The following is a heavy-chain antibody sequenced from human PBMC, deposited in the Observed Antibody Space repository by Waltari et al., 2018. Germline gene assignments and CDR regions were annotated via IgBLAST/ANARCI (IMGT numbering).Heavy chain of an antibody. CDR3: ASGYDLWSGYPLDY. CDR2: SMLSVGTA. J-gene: IGHJ4*02. Sequence: QVQLVQSGAEVKKPGSSVKVSCKASGGTFSSDAISWGRQAQGQGLELMGRSMLSVGTANDAQKFQGRVTITADKSTRTAYMELSSLRSEDTAVYYCASGYDLWSGYPLDYWGQGTLVTVSS. V-gene: IGHV1-69*04. CDR1: GGTFSSDA. D-gene: IGHD3-3*01.